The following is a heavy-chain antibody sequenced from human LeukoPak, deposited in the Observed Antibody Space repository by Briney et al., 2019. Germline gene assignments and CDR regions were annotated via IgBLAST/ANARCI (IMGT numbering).Heavy chain of an antibody. D-gene: IGHD2-15*01. Sequence: SQTLSLTCTVSGGSISSGGYYWSWIRQPPGKGLEWIGYIYHSGSTYYNPSLKSRVTISVDRSKNQFSLKLSSVTAADTAVYYCASIYSYYYYYMDVWGKGTTVTVSS. CDR2: IYHSGST. J-gene: IGHJ6*03. CDR1: GGSISSGGYY. V-gene: IGHV4-30-2*01. CDR3: ASIYSYYYYYMDV.